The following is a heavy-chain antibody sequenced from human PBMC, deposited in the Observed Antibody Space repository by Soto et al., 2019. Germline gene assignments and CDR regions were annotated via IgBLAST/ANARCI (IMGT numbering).Heavy chain of an antibody. CDR3: AKDKVPVVVTAPFDY. Sequence: ESGGGVVQPGRSLRLSCAASGFTFSSYGMHWVRQAPGKGLEWVAVISYDGSNKYYADSVKGRFTVSRDKSKNTLYLQVNSLRAEDTAVYYCAKDKVPVVVTAPFDYWGQGTLGTVSS. V-gene: IGHV3-30*18. J-gene: IGHJ4*02. CDR1: GFTFSSYG. D-gene: IGHD2-21*02. CDR2: ISYDGSNK.